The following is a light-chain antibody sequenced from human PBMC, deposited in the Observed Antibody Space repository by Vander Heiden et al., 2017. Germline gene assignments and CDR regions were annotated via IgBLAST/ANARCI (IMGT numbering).Light chain of an antibody. V-gene: IGLV3-21*02. CDR3: QVWDSSTDHWV. Sequence: SYVPTQPPSVSVAPGQTASITCGGNNIGRKSVPWYQQKPGQAPVVVVYNDSDRPAGIPERLSGSNAGNTATLTISRVEAGDEADYYCQVWDSSTDHWVFGGGTKLTVL. J-gene: IGLJ3*02. CDR1: NIGRKS. CDR2: NDS.